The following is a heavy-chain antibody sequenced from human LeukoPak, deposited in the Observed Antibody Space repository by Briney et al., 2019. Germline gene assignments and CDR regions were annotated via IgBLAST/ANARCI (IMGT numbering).Heavy chain of an antibody. CDR1: GYTFTGYY. V-gene: IGHV1-2*04. CDR2: INPNSGGT. CDR3: ARGITMVRGVIVFSYGMDV. Sequence: ASVKVSCKASGYTFTGYYMHWVRQAPGQGLECMGWINPNSGGTNYAQKFQGWVTMTRDTSISTAYMELSRLRSDDTAVYYCARGITMVRGVIVFSYGMDVWGQGTTVTVSS. D-gene: IGHD3-10*01. J-gene: IGHJ6*02.